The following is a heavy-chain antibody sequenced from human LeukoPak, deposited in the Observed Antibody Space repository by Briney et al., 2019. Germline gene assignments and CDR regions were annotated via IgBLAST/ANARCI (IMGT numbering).Heavy chain of an antibody. CDR3: ARHVRKRGIAVAGTPGWFDP. V-gene: IGHV4-59*08. CDR2: THYSGAT. CDR1: GGSISSYH. J-gene: IGHJ5*02. D-gene: IGHD6-19*01. Sequence: SETLSLTCTVSGGSISSYHWSWLRQPPGKGLEYIGYTHYSGATNYNPSLKSRATMSVDTSKNQFSLKLSPVTAADTAVYYCARHVRKRGIAVAGTPGWFDPWGQGTLVTVSS.